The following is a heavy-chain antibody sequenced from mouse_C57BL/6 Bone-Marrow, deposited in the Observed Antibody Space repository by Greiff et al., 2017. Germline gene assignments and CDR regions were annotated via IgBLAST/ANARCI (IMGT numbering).Heavy chain of an antibody. CDR2: IYPGGGYT. V-gene: IGHV1-63*01. CDR1: GYTFTNYW. CDR3: ARSGLRRTEYYFDY. D-gene: IGHD2-4*01. J-gene: IGHJ2*01. Sequence: QVQLQQSGAELVRPGTSVKMSCKASGYTFTNYWIGWAKQRPGHGLEWIGDIYPGGGYTNYNEKFKGKATRTADKSSSTAYMQVSSLTSEDTAIYNAARSGLRRTEYYFDYWGQGTTLTVSS.